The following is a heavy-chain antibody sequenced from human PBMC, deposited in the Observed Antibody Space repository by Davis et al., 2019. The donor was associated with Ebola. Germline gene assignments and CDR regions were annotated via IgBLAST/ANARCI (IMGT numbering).Heavy chain of an antibody. CDR1: GFTFSSYG. CDR3: ARGSHYYDSSGYFLESDY. D-gene: IGHD3-22*01. Sequence: GESLKISCAASGFTFSSYGMHWVRQAPGKGLEWVAVIWYDGSNKYYADSVKGRFTISRDNSKNTLYLQMNSLRAEDTAVYYCARGSHYYDSSGYFLESDYWGQGTLVTVSS. CDR2: IWYDGSNK. V-gene: IGHV3-33*01. J-gene: IGHJ4*02.